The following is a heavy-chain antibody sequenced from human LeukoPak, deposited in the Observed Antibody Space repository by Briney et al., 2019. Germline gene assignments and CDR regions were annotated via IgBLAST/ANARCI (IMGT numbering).Heavy chain of an antibody. J-gene: IGHJ6*02. Sequence: PGGSLRLSCAASGFTLNGYWMHWVRQAPGEGLVWVSRIDPDGSTTNYAESVKGRFTTSRDNAENTMYLQMNSLRAEDTALYYCTRVQAGRSGLMDVWGRGTTVTVSS. CDR3: TRVQAGRSGLMDV. CDR2: IDPDGSTT. D-gene: IGHD2-8*02. V-gene: IGHV3-74*01. CDR1: GFTLNGYW.